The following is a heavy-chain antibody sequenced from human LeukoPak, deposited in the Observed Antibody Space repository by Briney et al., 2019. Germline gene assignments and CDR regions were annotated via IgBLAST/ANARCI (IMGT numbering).Heavy chain of an antibody. V-gene: IGHV4-34*01. CDR3: ARSRLWPTGTVDI. CDR1: GGSFRGYY. D-gene: IGHD2-8*02. J-gene: IGHJ3*02. Sequence: SETLSLTCAVLGGSFRGYYWSWIRQSPGKGLEWIGEINHGGSTNYNPSLRSRVTISIDTSNNQFSLKLTSVTAADTALYFCARSRLWPTGTVDIWDQGAMVTVSP. CDR2: INHGGST.